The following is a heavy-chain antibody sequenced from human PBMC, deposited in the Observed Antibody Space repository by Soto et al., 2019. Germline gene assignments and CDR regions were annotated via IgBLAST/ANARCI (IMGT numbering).Heavy chain of an antibody. D-gene: IGHD2-15*01. Sequence: SGGSLRLSCVASGFTFSDSWMTWVRQVPGKGLEWVANINRDGTMTNYVDSMGGRFAISRDNPRSSVYLHMTNLRTEDTAIYHCVKESRSGGSWWGQGTLVTVSS. CDR2: INRDGTMT. V-gene: IGHV3-7*01. J-gene: IGHJ4*02. CDR1: GFTFSDSW. CDR3: VKESRSGGSW.